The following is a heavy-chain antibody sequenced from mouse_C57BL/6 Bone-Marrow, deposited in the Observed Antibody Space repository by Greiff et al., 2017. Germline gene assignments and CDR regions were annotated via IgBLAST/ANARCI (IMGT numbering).Heavy chain of an antibody. CDR1: EYEFPSHD. J-gene: IGHJ3*01. D-gene: IGHD2-4*01. V-gene: IGHV5-2*03. CDR3: ARHDDYDGGFAY. Sequence: EVMLVESGGGLVQPGESLKLSCESNEYEFPSHDMSWVRKTPEKRLELVAAINSDGGSTYYPDTMERRFIISRDNTKKTLYLQMCSLRSEDTALDYCARHDDYDGGFAYWGQGTLVTVSA. CDR2: INSDGGST.